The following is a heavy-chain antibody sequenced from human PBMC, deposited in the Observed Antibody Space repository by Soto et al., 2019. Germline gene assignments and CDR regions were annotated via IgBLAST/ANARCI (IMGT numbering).Heavy chain of an antibody. V-gene: IGHV3-7*01. Sequence: GGSLRLSCAASGFTFSSYWMSWVRQAPGKGLEWVANIKQDGSEKYYVDSVKGRFTISRDNAKNSLYLQMNSLRAEDTAVYYYARDVSSSWTVFDYWGQGTLVTVSS. CDR2: IKQDGSEK. D-gene: IGHD6-13*01. J-gene: IGHJ4*02. CDR3: ARDVSSSWTVFDY. CDR1: GFTFSSYW.